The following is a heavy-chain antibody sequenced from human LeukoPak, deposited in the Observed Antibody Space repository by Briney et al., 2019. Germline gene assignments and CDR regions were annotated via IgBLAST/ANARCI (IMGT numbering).Heavy chain of an antibody. CDR3: ARGWFGIDY. J-gene: IGHJ4*02. D-gene: IGHD3-10*01. CDR1: GFTFSSYW. V-gene: IGHV3-74*01. CDR2: INTDESST. Sequence: PGGSLRLSCAASGFTFSSYWMHWVRHAPGKGLVWVSRINTDESSTSYADSVKGRFSTSYADSVKGRFTIYRDNAKNTLYLQMNSLRAEDTAVYYCARGWFGIDYWGQGTLVTVSS.